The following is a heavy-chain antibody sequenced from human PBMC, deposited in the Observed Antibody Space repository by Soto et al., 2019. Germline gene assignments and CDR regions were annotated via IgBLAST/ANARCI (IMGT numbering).Heavy chain of an antibody. CDR1: GGSFSGSY. D-gene: IGHD6-6*01. V-gene: IGHV4-34*01. CDR3: ARGRLSVAARPRGYYFDY. CDR2: INHTGRT. Sequence: SETLSLTCAVYGGSFSGSYWTWIRQPPGKGLEWIGEINHTGRTNYSPSLKSRVTISVDTSKNQFSLNLTSVTAADTAVYYCARGRLSVAARPRGYYFDYWGQGALVTVSS. J-gene: IGHJ4*02.